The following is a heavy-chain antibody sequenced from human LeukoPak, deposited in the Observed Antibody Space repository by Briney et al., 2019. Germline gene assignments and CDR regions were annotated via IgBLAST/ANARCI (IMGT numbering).Heavy chain of an antibody. D-gene: IGHD6-13*01. CDR2: IYYSGST. CDR3: ARQLAAAGIYYYYGMDV. J-gene: IGHJ6*02. V-gene: IGHV4-59*08. CDR1: GGSISSYY. Sequence: TSETLSLTCTVSGGSISSYYWSWIRQPPGKGLEWIGYIYYSGSTNYNPSLKSRVTISVDTSKNQFSLKLSSVTAADTAVYYCARQLAAAGIYYYYGMDVWGQGTTVTVSS.